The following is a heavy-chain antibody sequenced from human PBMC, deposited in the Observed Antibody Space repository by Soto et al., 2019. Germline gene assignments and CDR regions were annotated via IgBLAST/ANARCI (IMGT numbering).Heavy chain of an antibody. CDR1: GGSISSGDYY. CDR3: AREPSGWGVWYYGMDV. D-gene: IGHD3-10*01. Sequence: PSETLSLTCTVSGGSISSGDYYWSWIRQPPGKGLEWIGYIYYSGSTYYNPSLKSRVTISVDTSKNQFSLKLSSVTAADTAVYYXAREPSGWGVWYYGMDVWGQGTTVTVSS. V-gene: IGHV4-30-4*01. CDR2: IYYSGST. J-gene: IGHJ6*02.